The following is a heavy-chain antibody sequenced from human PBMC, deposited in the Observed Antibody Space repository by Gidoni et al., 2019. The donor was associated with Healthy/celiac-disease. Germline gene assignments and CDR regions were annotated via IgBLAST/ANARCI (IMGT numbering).Heavy chain of an antibody. CDR1: GYTFTGYY. D-gene: IGHD5-12*01. CDR2: INPNSGGT. J-gene: IGHJ4*02. Sequence: QVQLVQSGAEVKKPGASVKVSCKASGYTFTGYYMHWVRQAPGQGLEWMGWINPNSGGTNYAQKFQGRVTMTRDTSISTAYMELSRLRSDDTAVYYCARSFAARTGYSVVGYWGQGTLVTVSS. V-gene: IGHV1-2*02. CDR3: ARSFAARTGYSVVGY.